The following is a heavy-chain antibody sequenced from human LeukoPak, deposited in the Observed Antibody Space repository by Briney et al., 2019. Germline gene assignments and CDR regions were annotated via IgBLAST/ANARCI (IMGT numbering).Heavy chain of an antibody. J-gene: IGHJ4*02. V-gene: IGHV3-49*03. CDR3: TREYYYHSSGFDY. CDR2: IRSKAYGATT. Sequence: GGSLRLSCTASGFTFGDYAMSGFRQAPGKGLQWVGYIRSKAYGATTEYAASVKGRFTISRDDSKSIAYLQMNSLKTEDTAVYYCTREYYYHSSGFDYWGQGTLVTVSS. CDR1: GFTFGDYA. D-gene: IGHD3-22*01.